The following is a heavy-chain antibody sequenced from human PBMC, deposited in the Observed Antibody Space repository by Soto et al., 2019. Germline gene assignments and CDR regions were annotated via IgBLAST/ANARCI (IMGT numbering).Heavy chain of an antibody. CDR1: GFTVSSNY. Sequence: PGGSLRLSCAASGFTVSSNYMSWVRQAPGKGLEWVALIWFDGSDKYYTESVKGRFTISRDNSKSTLYLQMNSLRAEDTAVYYCARLYCSASSCYSVGAFDIRGQGTMVTVSS. CDR2: IWFDGSDK. V-gene: IGHV3-33*08. D-gene: IGHD2-15*01. J-gene: IGHJ3*02. CDR3: ARLYCSASSCYSVGAFDI.